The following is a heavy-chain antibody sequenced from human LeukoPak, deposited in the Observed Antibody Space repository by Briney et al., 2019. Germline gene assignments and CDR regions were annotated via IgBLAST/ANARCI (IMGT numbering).Heavy chain of an antibody. CDR3: AREPSGNFGQLVSSAEYFQH. V-gene: IGHV3-9*01. CDR2: ISWNSGSI. D-gene: IGHD5/OR15-5a*01. Sequence: PGRSLRLSCAASGFTFDDYAMHWVRQAPGKGLEWVSGISWNSGSIGYADSVKGRFTISRDNAKNTVYLQMNSLTIEDTAVYYCAREPSGNFGQLVSSAEYFQHWGQGTRVTVSS. CDR1: GFTFDDYA. J-gene: IGHJ1*01.